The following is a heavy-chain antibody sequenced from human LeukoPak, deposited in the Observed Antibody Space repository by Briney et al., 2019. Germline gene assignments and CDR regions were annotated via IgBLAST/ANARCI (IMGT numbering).Heavy chain of an antibody. CDR2: ISPYNGNT. CDR3: ARDKNHYDTRGGF. V-gene: IGHV1-18*01. D-gene: IGHD3-22*01. J-gene: IGHJ4*02. CDR1: GYTFTSFG. Sequence: ASVRVSCKASGYTFTSFGISWVRQAPGQGLEWMGWISPYNGNTNYPQKVQGRITVTTDTSTSTAYMELRSLRSDDTAVYYCARDKNHYDTRGGFWGQGTLVTVSS.